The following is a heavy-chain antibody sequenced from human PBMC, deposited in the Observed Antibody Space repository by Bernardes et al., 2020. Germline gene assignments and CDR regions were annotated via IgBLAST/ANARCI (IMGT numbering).Heavy chain of an antibody. CDR3: AIDFDSSSFYDDY. V-gene: IGHV3-74*01. D-gene: IGHD3-3*01. CDR2: LSKYADNT. J-gene: IGHJ4*02. CDR1: GFTFSSYW. Sequence: GGSLRLSCAASGFTFSSYWMHWVRQAPGKGLEWVSLLSKYADNTHYADSVKGRFTISRDTSKNTLYMQMNRLRADDTAIYYCAIDFDSSSFYDDYWGQGTVVIVSS.